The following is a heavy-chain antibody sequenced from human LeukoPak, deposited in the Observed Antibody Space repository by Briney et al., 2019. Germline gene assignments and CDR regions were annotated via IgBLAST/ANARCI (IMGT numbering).Heavy chain of an antibody. CDR1: GFIVSHNY. CDR2: IYIDGTT. Sequence: QAGGSLRLSCAASGFIVSHNYMTWVRQAPGKGLEWISVIYIDGTTYYADSVKGRFTISRDQANNTLYLQMNTLRDEDTAVYYCARGLRYSFYWGQGTLVSVSS. D-gene: IGHD6-13*01. J-gene: IGHJ4*02. V-gene: IGHV3-53*01. CDR3: ARGLRYSFY.